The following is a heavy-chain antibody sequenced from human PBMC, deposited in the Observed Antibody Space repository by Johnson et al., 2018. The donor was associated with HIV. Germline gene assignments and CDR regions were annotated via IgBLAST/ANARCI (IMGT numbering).Heavy chain of an antibody. Sequence: QVQLVESGGGVVQPGGSLRLSCVASGFIFSSSGMHWVRQAPGKGLEWVAFIQYDGSNKFYVDSVKGRFTISRDNARNTLFLQMHSLRAEDTAVYYCASAYTANIWGQGTKVTVSS. V-gene: IGHV3-30*02. D-gene: IGHD2-21*02. CDR1: GFIFSSSG. CDR3: ASAYTANI. J-gene: IGHJ3*02. CDR2: IQYDGSNK.